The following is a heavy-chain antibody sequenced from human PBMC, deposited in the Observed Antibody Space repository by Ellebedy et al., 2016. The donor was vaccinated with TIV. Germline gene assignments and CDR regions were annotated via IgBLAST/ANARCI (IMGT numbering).Heavy chain of an antibody. Sequence: AASVKVSCKASGYTFTSYGISWVRQAPGQGLEWMGWISAYNGNTNYAQKLQGRVTMTTDTSTSTAYMELRSLRSDDTAVYYCARGAYYYDSSGSTDYWGQGTLVTVSS. V-gene: IGHV1-18*01. D-gene: IGHD3-22*01. CDR1: GYTFTSYG. CDR3: ARGAYYYDSSGSTDY. J-gene: IGHJ4*02. CDR2: ISAYNGNT.